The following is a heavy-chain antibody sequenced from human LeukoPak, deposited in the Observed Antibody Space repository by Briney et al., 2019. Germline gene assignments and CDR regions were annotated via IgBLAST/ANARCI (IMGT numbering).Heavy chain of an antibody. CDR2: IDYSGST. D-gene: IGHD2-2*01. V-gene: IGHV4-38-2*02. CDR3: ASQSRPSRAIPFDY. J-gene: IGHJ4*02. Sequence: PSETLSLTCTVSGYSISSGYYWGWIRQPPGKGLEWIGSIDYSGSTYHNPSLKSRVTISVDTSKNQFSLKLSSVTAADTAVYYCASQSRPSRAIPFDYWGQGTLVTVSS. CDR1: GYSISSGYY.